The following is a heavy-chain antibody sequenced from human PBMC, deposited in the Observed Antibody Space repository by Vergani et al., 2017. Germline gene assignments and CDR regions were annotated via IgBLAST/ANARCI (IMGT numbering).Heavy chain of an antibody. Sequence: QVQLVQSGAEVKKPGASVKVSCKASGYTFTSYAMHWVRQAPGQRLEWMGWINAGNGNTKYSQKFQGRVTITRDTSASTAYMELSSLRSEDTAVYYCAREGYYYGSSGYYPRYFDYWGQGTLVTVSS. V-gene: IGHV1-3*01. CDR3: AREGYYYGSSGYYPRYFDY. CDR2: INAGNGNT. CDR1: GYTFTSYA. D-gene: IGHD3-22*01. J-gene: IGHJ4*02.